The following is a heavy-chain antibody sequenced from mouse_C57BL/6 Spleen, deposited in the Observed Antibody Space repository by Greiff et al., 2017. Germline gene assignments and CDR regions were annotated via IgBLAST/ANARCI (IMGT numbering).Heavy chain of an antibody. J-gene: IGHJ2*01. D-gene: IGHD2-3*01. Sequence: QVQLQPPGAELVKPGASVKLSCKASGYTFTSYWMQWVKQRPGQGLEWIGEIDPSDSYTNYNQKFKGKATLTVDTSSSTAYMQLSSLTSEDSAVYYCARSGTDGYYPLFDYWGQGTTLTVSS. CDR3: ARSGTDGYYPLFDY. V-gene: IGHV1-50*01. CDR2: IDPSDSYT. CDR1: GYTFTSYW.